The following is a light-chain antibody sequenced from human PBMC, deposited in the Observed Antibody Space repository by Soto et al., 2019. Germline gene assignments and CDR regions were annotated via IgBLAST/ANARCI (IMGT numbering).Light chain of an antibody. V-gene: IGKV3-15*01. J-gene: IGKJ1*01. CDR3: QQYNNWPPWT. Sequence: EIVMTQSPATLSVSPGERATLSCRASQSVSSNLAWYQQKPGQAPRLLIYGASTRATGIPARFSGSGSGTEFTLTISGRQSEDFAVYYCQQYNNWPPWTFCQGTKVEIK. CDR2: GAS. CDR1: QSVSSN.